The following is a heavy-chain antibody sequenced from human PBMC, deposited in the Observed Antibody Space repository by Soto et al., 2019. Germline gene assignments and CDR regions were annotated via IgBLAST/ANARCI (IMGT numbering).Heavy chain of an antibody. J-gene: IGHJ6*02. CDR1: GFTFSSYG. Sequence: GGSLRLSCTASGFTFSSYGMHWVRQAPGKGLEWVAVVWYDGSNKYYADSVKGRFTISRDNSKNTLYLQMNSLRAEDTAVYYCARATTVGVRGYYGLDVWGQGTTDTVSS. CDR3: ARATTVGVRGYYGLDV. CDR2: VWYDGSNK. V-gene: IGHV3-33*01. D-gene: IGHD3-10*01.